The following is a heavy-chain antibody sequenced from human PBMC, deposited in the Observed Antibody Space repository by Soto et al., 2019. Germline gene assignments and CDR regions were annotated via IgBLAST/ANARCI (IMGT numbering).Heavy chain of an antibody. Sequence: PGGSLRLSCAASGLTFSSYSMNWVRQAPGKGLEWVSYISSSSSTIYYADSVKGRFTISRDNAKNSLYLQMNSLRAEDTAVYYCARGGYYYDSSAPIGYWGQGTLVTVSS. CDR2: ISSSSSTI. V-gene: IGHV3-48*01. CDR3: ARGGYYYDSSAPIGY. CDR1: GLTFSSYS. D-gene: IGHD3-22*01. J-gene: IGHJ4*02.